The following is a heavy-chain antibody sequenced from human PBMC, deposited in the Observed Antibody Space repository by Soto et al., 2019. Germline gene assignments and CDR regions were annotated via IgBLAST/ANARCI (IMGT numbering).Heavy chain of an antibody. CDR1: VFPFSSYS. CDR3: ARRGIVLGIERRFDH. V-gene: IGHV3-21*01. J-gene: IGHJ4*02. D-gene: IGHD1-26*01. CDR2: ISSSSSYI. Sequence: RRACAASVFPFSSYSMNLVRQAPWRGLEWVPSISSSSSYIYYADSVKGRFTISRDNPKNSLYLQMNSLRAEDTAVYYCARRGIVLGIERRFDHWGQGTLVTVSS.